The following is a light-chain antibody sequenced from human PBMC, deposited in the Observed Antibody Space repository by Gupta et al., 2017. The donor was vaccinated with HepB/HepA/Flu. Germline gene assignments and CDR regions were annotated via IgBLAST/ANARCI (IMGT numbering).Light chain of an antibody. CDR2: RDN. V-gene: IGLV1-47*01. CDR3: GTWDDSLRAVV. Sequence: QSVLTQPPSASGTPGQRVTISCFGSRSNIGGNYVYWYHQLPGTAPRLLIYRDNQRTSGVPDRASGSKSDNLASLAISGLRSGDEGDYYCGTWDDSLRAVVFGGGTKLTVL. CDR1: RSNIGGNY. J-gene: IGLJ2*01.